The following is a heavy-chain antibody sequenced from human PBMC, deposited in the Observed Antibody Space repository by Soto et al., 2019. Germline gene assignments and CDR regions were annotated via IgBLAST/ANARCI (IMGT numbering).Heavy chain of an antibody. D-gene: IGHD3-3*01. CDR3: ARWSYLDY. Sequence: GSLRLACSASGFSFGSYALSWVRQAPGKGLEWVSTISGSDGKTFYADSVKVRFSISRDTSQSTLYLQMNSLRADDTAMYYCARWSYLDYWGQGTRVTVSS. CDR2: ISGSDGKT. J-gene: IGHJ4*02. CDR1: GFSFGSYA. V-gene: IGHV3-23*01.